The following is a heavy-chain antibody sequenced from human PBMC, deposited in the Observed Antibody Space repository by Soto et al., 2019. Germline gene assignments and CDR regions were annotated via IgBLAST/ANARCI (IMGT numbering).Heavy chain of an antibody. V-gene: IGHV5-51*01. CDR3: ARRRVVPANSYYFDY. CDR2: IYPGDSDT. Sequence: RGSLKISCKGSGYSFTSYWIGWVRQMPGRGLEWMGIIYPGDSDTRYSPSFQGQVTISADKSISTAYLQWSSLKASDTAMYYCARRRVVPANSYYFDYWGQGTLVTVSS. J-gene: IGHJ4*02. CDR1: GYSFTSYW. D-gene: IGHD2-2*01.